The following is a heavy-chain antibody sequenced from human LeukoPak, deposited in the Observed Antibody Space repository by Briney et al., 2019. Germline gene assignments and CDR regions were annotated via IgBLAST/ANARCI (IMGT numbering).Heavy chain of an antibody. CDR1: GGSVSSGSYY. CDR2: ISYTGST. J-gene: IGHJ4*02. Sequence: SETLSLTCTVSGGSVSSGSYYWSWIRQPPGKGLEWIGYISYTGSTNYNPSLKSRVTTSLDMSKKQFSLNLSSVTAADTAVYYCARDTGPFDYWGQGTLVTVSS. V-gene: IGHV4-61*01. CDR3: ARDTGPFDY. D-gene: IGHD2-8*02.